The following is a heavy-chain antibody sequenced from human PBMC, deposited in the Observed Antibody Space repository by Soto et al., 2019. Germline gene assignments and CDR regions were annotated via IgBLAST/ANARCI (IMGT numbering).Heavy chain of an antibody. D-gene: IGHD2-2*01. CDR3: ASVVPKRNWFDP. CDR1: GGSISSGGYS. J-gene: IGHJ5*02. CDR2: IYHSGST. V-gene: IGHV4-30-2*01. Sequence: PSETLSLTCAVSGGSISSGGYSWSWIRQPPGKGLEWIGYIYHSGSTYYNPSLKSRVTISVDKSKNQFSLKLSSVTAADTAVYYCASVVPKRNWFDPWGQGTLVTVSS.